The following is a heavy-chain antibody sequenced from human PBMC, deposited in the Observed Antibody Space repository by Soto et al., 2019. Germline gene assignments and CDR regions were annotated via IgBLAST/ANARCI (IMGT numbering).Heavy chain of an antibody. V-gene: IGHV1-18*01. Sequence: QVQLVQSGAEVKNPGASVKVSCKASGYTFNTYGINWVRQAPGQGLEWMGWISPYNDNTHYAQKSQGRVIMTTDTSTSTAFMELKSLRFDDTAIYYCARDDVSGAFDYWGQGTLVTVSS. D-gene: IGHD2-15*01. CDR2: ISPYNDNT. CDR1: GYTFNTYG. CDR3: ARDDVSGAFDY. J-gene: IGHJ4*02.